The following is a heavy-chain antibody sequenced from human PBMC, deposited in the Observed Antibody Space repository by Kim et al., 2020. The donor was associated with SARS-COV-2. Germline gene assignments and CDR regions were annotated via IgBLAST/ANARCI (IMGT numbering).Heavy chain of an antibody. CDR1: GFTFSSYG. V-gene: IGHV3-33*01. CDR3: ARDHGYSYGWSDY. D-gene: IGHD5-18*01. Sequence: GGSLRLSCAASGFTFSSYGMHWVRQAPGKGLEWVAVIWYDGSNKYYADSVKGRFTISRDNSKNTLYLQMNSLRAEDTAVYYCARDHGYSYGWSDYWGQGTLVTVSS. CDR2: IWYDGSNK. J-gene: IGHJ4*02.